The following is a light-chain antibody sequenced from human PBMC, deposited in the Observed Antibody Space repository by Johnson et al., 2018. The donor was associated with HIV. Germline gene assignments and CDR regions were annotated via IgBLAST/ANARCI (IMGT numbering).Light chain of an antibody. Sequence: QSVLTQPPSVSAAPGQKVTISCSGSSSNIGNNYVSWYQQLPGTAPKLLIFDNDKRPSGIPDRFSGSKYGTSGTLAITGLQTGDEADYYCGTWDSSLSAYVFGTGTKVTV. CDR1: SSNIGNNY. CDR3: GTWDSSLSAYV. CDR2: DND. J-gene: IGLJ1*01. V-gene: IGLV1-51*01.